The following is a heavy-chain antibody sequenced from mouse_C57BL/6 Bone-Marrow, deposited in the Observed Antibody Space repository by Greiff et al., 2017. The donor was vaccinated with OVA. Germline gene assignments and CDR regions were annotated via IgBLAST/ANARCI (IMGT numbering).Heavy chain of an antibody. V-gene: IGHV1-15*01. D-gene: IGHD1-1*01. J-gene: IGHJ3*01. CDR2: IDPETGGT. Sequence: QVQLQQSGAELVRPGASVTLSCKASGYPFTDYEMHWVKQTPVHGLEWIGAIDPETGGTAYNQKFKGKAILTADKSSSTAYMELRSLTSEDSAVYYCTILLPEAYWGQGTLVTVSA. CDR3: TILLPEAY. CDR1: GYPFTDYE.